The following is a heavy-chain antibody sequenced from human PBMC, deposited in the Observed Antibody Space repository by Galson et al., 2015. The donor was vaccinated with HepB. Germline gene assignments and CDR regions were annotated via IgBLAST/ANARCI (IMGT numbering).Heavy chain of an antibody. V-gene: IGHV1-46*01. CDR1: GYTFTSYD. CDR3: ARMLVISAYDYGHYYYGMDV. D-gene: IGHD5-12*01. CDR2: INPSGGNT. Sequence: SVKVSCKASGYTFTSYDIHWVRQAPGQGLEWMGIINPSGGNTSYAQKFQGRVTMTRDTSTSTVYTELSSLRSEDTAVYYCARMLVISAYDYGHYYYGMDVWGQGTTVTVSS. J-gene: IGHJ6*02.